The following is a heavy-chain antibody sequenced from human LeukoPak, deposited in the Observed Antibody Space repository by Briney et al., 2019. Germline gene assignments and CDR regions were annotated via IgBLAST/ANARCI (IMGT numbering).Heavy chain of an antibody. CDR1: GGTFSSYA. CDR3: ARHGGITVFGEAQPGGAFDI. Sequence: SVKVSCKASGGTFSSYAISWVRQAPGQGLEWMGGIIPIFGTANYAQKFQGRVTITADESTSTAYMELSSLRSEDTAVYYCARHGGITVFGEAQPGGAFDIWGQGTMVTVSS. V-gene: IGHV1-69*13. J-gene: IGHJ3*02. CDR2: IIPIFGTA. D-gene: IGHD3-3*01.